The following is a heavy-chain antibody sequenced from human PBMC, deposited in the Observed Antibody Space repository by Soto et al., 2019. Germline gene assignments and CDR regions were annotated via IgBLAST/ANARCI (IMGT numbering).Heavy chain of an antibody. Sequence: GTPVKVTSEAAGVAYGCQSRRWAQQDLGQGLEWLGGIIPVLGVGDNAQNFQGRVTITADASTSTAYLELSSLRSEDTALYYRAGEAGYTYGYVFDYWRQGTLVTVTS. CDR3: AGEAGYTYGYVFDY. D-gene: IGHD5-18*01. J-gene: IGHJ4*02. CDR2: IIPVLGVG. V-gene: IGHV1-69*10. CDR1: GVAYGCQS.